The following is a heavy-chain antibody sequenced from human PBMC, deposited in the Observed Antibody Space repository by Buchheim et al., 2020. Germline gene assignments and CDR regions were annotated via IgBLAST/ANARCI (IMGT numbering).Heavy chain of an antibody. CDR2: ISHDGRKK. J-gene: IGHJ4*02. CDR1: GFSISRYG. D-gene: IGHD3-22*01. CDR3: ATYYYDSSGPRD. Sequence: QVQLVESGGGVVQPGRSLRLSCAASGFSISRYGMHWVRQAPGKGLEWVAVISHDGRKKHYGDSVKGRFTISRDNSKNTLYLQMNSLRAEDTAVYYCATYYYDSSGPRDWGRGTL. V-gene: IGHV3-30*03.